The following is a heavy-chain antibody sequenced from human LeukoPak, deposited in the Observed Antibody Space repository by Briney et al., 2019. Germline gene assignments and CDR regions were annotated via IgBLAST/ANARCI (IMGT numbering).Heavy chain of an antibody. CDR1: GGSISSGSYY. D-gene: IGHD2-2*01. V-gene: IGHV4-61*02. J-gene: IGHJ3*02. Sequence: SETLSLTCTVSGGSISSGSYYWSWIRQPAGKGLEWIGRIYTSGSTNYNPPLKSRVTISVDTSKNQFSLKLSSVTAADTAVYYCAREQRRYCSSTSCYAFDIWGQGTMVTVSS. CDR2: IYTSGST. CDR3: AREQRRYCSSTSCYAFDI.